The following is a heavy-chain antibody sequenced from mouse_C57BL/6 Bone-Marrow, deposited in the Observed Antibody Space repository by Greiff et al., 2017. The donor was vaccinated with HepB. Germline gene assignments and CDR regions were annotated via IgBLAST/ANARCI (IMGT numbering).Heavy chain of an antibody. D-gene: IGHD2-4*01. CDR2: ISYDGSN. CDR1: GYSITSGYY. V-gene: IGHV3-6*01. CDR3: ARDSYYDYEGY. J-gene: IGHJ2*01. Sequence: EVKLQESGPGLVKPSQSLSLTCSVTGYSITSGYYWNWIRQFPGNKLEWMGYISYDGSNNYNPSLKNRISITRDTSKNQFFLKLNSVTTEDTATYYCARDSYYDYEGYWGQGTTLTVSS.